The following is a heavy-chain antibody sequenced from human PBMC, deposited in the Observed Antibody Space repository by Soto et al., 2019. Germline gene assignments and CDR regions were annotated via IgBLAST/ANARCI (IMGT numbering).Heavy chain of an antibody. D-gene: IGHD1-20*01. V-gene: IGHV2-5*02. J-gene: IGHJ5*02. CDR2: IYWDDDK. CDR3: AHRDPQYRDNWNGGWFDP. Sequence: QITLKESGPTLGKPTQTVTLTCAFSGFSLNTNGAGVGWIRQPPGKALEWLALIYWDDDKRYSPSLKNRLTIIKDASNNLVFLTMTNMEYVDTATYYCAHRDPQYRDNWNGGWFDPWGQGTLVTVSS. CDR1: GFSLNTNGAG.